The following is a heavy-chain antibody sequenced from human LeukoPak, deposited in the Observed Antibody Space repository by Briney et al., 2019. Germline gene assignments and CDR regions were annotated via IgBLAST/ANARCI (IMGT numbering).Heavy chain of an antibody. CDR3: ARVPRLEYYDSSGYQDY. V-gene: IGHV1-2*02. J-gene: IGHJ4*02. D-gene: IGHD3-22*01. Sequence: ASVKVSCKASGYTFTGYYMDWARQAPGQGLEWMGWINPKSGGTNYAQKFQGRVTMTRDTSISTAYVELSRLRSDGTAVYYCARVPRLEYYDSSGYQDYWGQGTLVTVAS. CDR2: INPKSGGT. CDR1: GYTFTGYY.